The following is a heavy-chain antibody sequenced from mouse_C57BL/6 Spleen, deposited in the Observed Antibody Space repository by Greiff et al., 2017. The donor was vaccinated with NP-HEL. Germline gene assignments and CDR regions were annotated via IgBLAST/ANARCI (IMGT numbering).Heavy chain of an antibody. J-gene: IGHJ3*01. CDR1: GYTFTSYW. D-gene: IGHD1-1*01. Sequence: QVQLQQPGAELVRPGSSVKLSCKASGYTFTSYWMHWVKQRPIQGLEWIGNIDPSDSETHYNQKFKDKATLTVDKSSSTAYMQLSSLTSEDSAVYYCARSTYYGSSSAWFAYWGQGTLVTVSA. CDR3: ARSTYYGSSSAWFAY. CDR2: IDPSDSET. V-gene: IGHV1-52*01.